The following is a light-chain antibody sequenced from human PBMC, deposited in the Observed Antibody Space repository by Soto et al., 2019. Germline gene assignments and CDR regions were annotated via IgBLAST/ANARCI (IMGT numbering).Light chain of an antibody. CDR2: GAS. CDR3: HQRQSWPRT. Sequence: EIVLTQSPGTLTLSPGERATLSCSPSQSVSSSYLAWYQQKPGQAPRLLIYGASSRATGIPDRFSGSGSGTDFTLTISDVEPEDFAVYYCHQRQSWPRTFGQGTKVDI. V-gene: IGKV3-20*01. J-gene: IGKJ1*01. CDR1: QSVSSSY.